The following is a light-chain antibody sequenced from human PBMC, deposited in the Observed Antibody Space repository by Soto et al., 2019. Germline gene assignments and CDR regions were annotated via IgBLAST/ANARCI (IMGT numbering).Light chain of an antibody. CDR3: QQCGVSPFT. J-gene: IGKJ2*01. CDR2: GAS. Sequence: EIVLTQSPGTLSLSPGERATLSCRASQSVSSTYLAWYQHKPGQAPRLLIYGASYRATGVPDRFSGSGSGTEFSLSISRLEPEDFAVYYCQQCGVSPFTFGQGTNLDIK. CDR1: QSVSSTY. V-gene: IGKV3-20*01.